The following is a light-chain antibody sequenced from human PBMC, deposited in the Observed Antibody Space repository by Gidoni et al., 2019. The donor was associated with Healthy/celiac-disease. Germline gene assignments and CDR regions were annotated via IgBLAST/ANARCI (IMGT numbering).Light chain of an antibody. CDR2: GAS. Sequence: ETVLTQSPGTLSLSPGERATLSCRASQSVSSSYLAWYQQKPGQAPRLLIYGASSRATGIPDRFSGSGSGTDFTLTISRLEPEEFAVYYCQQYGSSPPQTFGQGTKVEIK. V-gene: IGKV3-20*01. CDR3: QQYGSSPPQT. J-gene: IGKJ1*01. CDR1: QSVSSSY.